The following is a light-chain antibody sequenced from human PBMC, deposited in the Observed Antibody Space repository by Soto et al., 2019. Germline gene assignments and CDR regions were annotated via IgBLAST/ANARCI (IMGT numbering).Light chain of an antibody. Sequence: EIVLTQSPGTRSLSAGERATLSWGASQSVSKNYLAWYQQKPGQAPRLLIYGASNRATGIPDRFSGSGSGTDFTLTISRMEPEDFAVDDCQHYGSSGTFGQGTKVDIK. CDR2: GAS. V-gene: IGKV3-20*01. CDR3: QHYGSSGT. J-gene: IGKJ1*01. CDR1: QSVSKNY.